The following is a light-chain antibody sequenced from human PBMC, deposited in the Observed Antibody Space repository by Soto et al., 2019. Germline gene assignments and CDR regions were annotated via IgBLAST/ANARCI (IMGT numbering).Light chain of an antibody. CDR1: QSVLYSSNNKNH. V-gene: IGKV4-1*01. CDR3: QQYYNIPFT. J-gene: IGKJ4*01. Sequence: DIVMTQSPDSLAVSLGERATINCKSSQSVLYSSNNKNHLAWYQQKPGQPPKLLIYWASTRESGVPDRFSGSGSGTDFTLTISSLQAEDVAVYYCQQYYNIPFTFGGGTKVEIK. CDR2: WAS.